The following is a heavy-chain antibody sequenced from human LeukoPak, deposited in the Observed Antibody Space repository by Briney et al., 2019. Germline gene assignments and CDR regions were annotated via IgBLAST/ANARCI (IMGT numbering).Heavy chain of an antibody. J-gene: IGHJ5*02. D-gene: IGHD1-1*01. CDR2: IGHFTGDI. CDR3: ARDPYTGSMFDL. V-gene: IGHV3-21*01. Sequence: PGGSLRLSCVGSGFSFKDSSRSWVRHPPGRGLEWVAFIGHFTGDIFYGDSVKGPFNISRDDAKASVYLEMNTLRVDDTAVYFCARDPYTGSMFDLWGHGTLVTVSS. CDR1: GFSFKDSS.